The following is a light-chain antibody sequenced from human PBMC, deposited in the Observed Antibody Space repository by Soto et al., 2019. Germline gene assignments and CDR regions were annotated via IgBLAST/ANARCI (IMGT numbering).Light chain of an antibody. CDR3: QQYNSYPFT. V-gene: IGKV1-5*03. CDR1: QSISSW. J-gene: IGKJ4*01. Sequence: DIQMTQSPSTLSASVGDRVTITCRASQSISSWLAWYQQKPGKAPKLLIYKASSLESGVPSRFSGSGSGTECTLTISSLQPDYFATYYCQQYNSYPFTFGGGTKVEIK. CDR2: KAS.